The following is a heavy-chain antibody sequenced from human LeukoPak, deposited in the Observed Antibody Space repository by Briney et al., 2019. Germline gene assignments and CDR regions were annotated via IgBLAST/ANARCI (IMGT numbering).Heavy chain of an antibody. V-gene: IGHV1-2*02. CDR1: GYTFTAYY. CDR3: ARVKAYGGAGDFDY. D-gene: IGHD3-10*01. Sequence: GASVEVSCKASGYTFTAYYIHWVRQAPGQGLEWMGWINPNSGGTNSAQKFQGRVTMTRDTSISTAYMEVTRLTSDDTAVYFCARVKAYGGAGDFDYWGQGTLVTVSS. J-gene: IGHJ4*02. CDR2: INPNSGGT.